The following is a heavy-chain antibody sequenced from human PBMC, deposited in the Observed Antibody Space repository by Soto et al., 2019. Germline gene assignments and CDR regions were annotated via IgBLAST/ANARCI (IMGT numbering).Heavy chain of an antibody. CDR2: IYWDDDK. Sequence: SGPTLVNPTQTLTLTCTFSGFSLSTSGVGVGWIRQPPGKALEWLALIYWDDDKPYSPSLKSRLTITKDTSKNQVVLTMTNMDPVDTATYYCAHRTVYGSGSYYNPFDYWGQGTLVTVSS. CDR3: AHRTVYGSGSYYNPFDY. V-gene: IGHV2-5*02. J-gene: IGHJ4*02. D-gene: IGHD3-10*01. CDR1: GFSLSTSGVG.